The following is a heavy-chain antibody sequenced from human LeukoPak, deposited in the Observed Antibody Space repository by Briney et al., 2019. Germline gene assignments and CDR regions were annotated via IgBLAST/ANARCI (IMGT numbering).Heavy chain of an antibody. J-gene: IGHJ4*02. D-gene: IGHD2-8*01. CDR3: ARDKYGGTDY. V-gene: IGHV3-7*03. CDR1: GFSFTTSW. Sequence: GGSLRLSCAASGFSFTTSWMSWVRQAPGKGLEWVANIKGDGSEKYYVDSVKGRLTISRDNAKNSLYLQMKSLRAEDTAVYYCARDKYGGTDYWGQGTLVTVSS. CDR2: IKGDGSEK.